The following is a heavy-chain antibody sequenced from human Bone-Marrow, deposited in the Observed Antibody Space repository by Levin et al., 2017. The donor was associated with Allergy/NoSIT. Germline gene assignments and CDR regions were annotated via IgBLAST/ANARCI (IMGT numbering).Heavy chain of an antibody. CDR2: ISGSGGST. Sequence: PGGSLRLSCAASGFTFSSYAMSWVRQAPGKGLEWVSAISGSGGSTYYADSVKGRFTISRDNSKNTLYLQMNSLRAEDTAVYYCAKTSAGTVAVEYFQHWGQGTLVTVSS. CDR3: AKTSAGTVAVEYFQH. J-gene: IGHJ1*01. D-gene: IGHD6-13*01. CDR1: GFTFSSYA. V-gene: IGHV3-23*01.